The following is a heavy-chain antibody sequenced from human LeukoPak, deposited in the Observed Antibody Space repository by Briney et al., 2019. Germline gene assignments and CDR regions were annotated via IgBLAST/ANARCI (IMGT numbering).Heavy chain of an antibody. Sequence: PSETLSLTCTVSGGSISSSSYYWGWIRQPPGKGLEWIGSIYYSGSTYYNPSLKSRVTISVDTSKNQFSLKLSSVTAADTAVYYCSGVCHPLYDSSAFDYWGQGNLVTVST. D-gene: IGHD3-22*01. CDR1: GGSISSSSYY. CDR2: IYYSGST. J-gene: IGHJ4*02. CDR3: SGVCHPLYDSSAFDY. V-gene: IGHV4-39*01.